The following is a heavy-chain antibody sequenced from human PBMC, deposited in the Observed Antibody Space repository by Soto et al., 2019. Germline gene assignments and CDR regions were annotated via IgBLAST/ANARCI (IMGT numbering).Heavy chain of an antibody. CDR1: GYTFTSYG. D-gene: IGHD6-13*01. Sequence: ASVKVSCKASGYTFTSYGISWVRQAPGQGLEWMGWISAYNGNTNYAQKLQGRVTMTTDTSTSTAYMELRSLRSDDTAVYYCARMPGRLCGPLNSSSWYPNPWGQGSLVPVSS. CDR2: ISAYNGNT. V-gene: IGHV1-18*01. CDR3: ARMPGRLCGPLNSSSWYPNP. J-gene: IGHJ5*02.